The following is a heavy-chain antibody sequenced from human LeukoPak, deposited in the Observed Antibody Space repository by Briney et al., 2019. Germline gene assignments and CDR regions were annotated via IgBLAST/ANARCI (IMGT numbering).Heavy chain of an antibody. V-gene: IGHV1-69*04. CDR2: IIPILGIA. Sequence: SVKVSCKASGGTFSSYTISWVRQAPGQGLEWLGRIIPILGIANYAQKFQGRVTITADKSTSTAYMELSSLRSEDTAVYYCARDRAGTTFLGSTLVYWGQGTLVTVSS. J-gene: IGHJ4*02. D-gene: IGHD1-7*01. CDR3: ARDRAGTTFLGSTLVY. CDR1: GGTFSSYT.